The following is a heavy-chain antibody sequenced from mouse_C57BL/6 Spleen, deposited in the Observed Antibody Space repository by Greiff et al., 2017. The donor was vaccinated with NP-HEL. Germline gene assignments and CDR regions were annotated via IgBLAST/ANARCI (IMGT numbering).Heavy chain of an antibody. D-gene: IGHD2-4*01. CDR1: GYTFTSYW. J-gene: IGHJ3*01. Sequence: QVQLQQSGAELAKPGASVKLSCKASGYTFTSYWMHWVKQRPGQGLEWIGYINPSSGYTKYNQKFKDKVTLTADKSSSTAYMQLSSLTYEDSAVYYCARSVDYGFAYWGQGTLVTVSA. V-gene: IGHV1-7*01. CDR3: ARSVDYGFAY. CDR2: INPSSGYT.